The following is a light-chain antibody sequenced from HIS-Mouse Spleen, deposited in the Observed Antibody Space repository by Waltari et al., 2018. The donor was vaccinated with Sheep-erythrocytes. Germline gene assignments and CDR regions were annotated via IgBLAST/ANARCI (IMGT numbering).Light chain of an antibody. CDR3: CSYAGSYNHV. Sequence: QSALTPPPPVSGSPGQSVTISCTGTSSYVGGYNYASWYQQHPGKAPKLMIYDVSKRPSGVPDRFSGSKSGNTASLTISGLQAEDEADYYCCSYAGSYNHVFATGTKVTVL. J-gene: IGLJ1*01. CDR1: SSYVGGYNY. V-gene: IGLV2-11*01. CDR2: DVS.